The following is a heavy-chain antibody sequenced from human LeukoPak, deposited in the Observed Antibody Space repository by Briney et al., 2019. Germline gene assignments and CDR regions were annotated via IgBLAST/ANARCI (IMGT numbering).Heavy chain of an antibody. CDR1: GGSISSYY. D-gene: IGHD6-13*01. J-gene: IGHJ5*02. CDR2: IYTSGST. CDR3: AGGYSSSWSSFDP. V-gene: IGHV4-4*07. Sequence: SGTLSLTCTVSGGSISSYYWSWIRQPAGKGLEWIGRIYTSGSTNYNPSLKSRVTMSVDPSKNQFSLKLGSVTAADTAVYYCAGGYSSSWSSFDPWGQGTLVTVSS.